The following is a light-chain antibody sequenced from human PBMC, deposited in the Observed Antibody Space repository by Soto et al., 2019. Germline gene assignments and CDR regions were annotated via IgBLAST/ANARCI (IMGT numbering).Light chain of an antibody. J-gene: IGKJ4*01. Sequence: DIVMTQSPATLSESPGERVTLSCRASQYISSNLAWYQQKPGQPPRLLIYDATSRATGIPSRFSGSGSGTDFTHTIISLQSEDFAVYFGQQYHDWPPLTFGGGTKVEIK. CDR2: DAT. CDR3: QQYHDWPPLT. V-gene: IGKV3D-15*01. CDR1: QYISSN.